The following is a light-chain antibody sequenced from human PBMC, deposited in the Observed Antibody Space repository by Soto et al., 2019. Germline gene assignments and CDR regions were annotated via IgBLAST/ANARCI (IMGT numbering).Light chain of an antibody. CDR2: DAT. CDR1: QSVGRY. V-gene: IGKV3-11*01. CDR3: QQRSSWSPLT. J-gene: IGKJ4*01. Sequence: EIVLTQSPATLSLSPGQRATLSCRASQSVGRYLAWYQQKPGQAPRLLISDATNRATGIPARFSGRGSGTDFTLTISSLEPEDFAVYYCQQRSSWSPLTFGGGTKVEIK.